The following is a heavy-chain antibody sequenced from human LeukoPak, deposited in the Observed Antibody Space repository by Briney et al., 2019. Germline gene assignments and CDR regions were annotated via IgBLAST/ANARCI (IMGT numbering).Heavy chain of an antibody. CDR3: ARDREGLVPAAHERWFDP. D-gene: IGHD2-2*01. CDR1: GGTFSSYA. V-gene: IGHV1-69*05. Sequence: GASVKVSCKASGGTFSSYAIGWVRQAPGQGLEWMGGIIPIFGTANYAQKFQGRVTITTDESTSTAYMELSSLRSEDTAVYYCARDREGLVPAAHERWFDPWGQGTLVTVSS. J-gene: IGHJ5*02. CDR2: IIPIFGTA.